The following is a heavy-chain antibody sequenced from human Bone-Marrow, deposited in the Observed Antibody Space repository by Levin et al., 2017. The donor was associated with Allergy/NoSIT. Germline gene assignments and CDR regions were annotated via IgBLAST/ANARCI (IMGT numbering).Heavy chain of an antibody. CDR3: ARQELVARGKYYYYYMGV. D-gene: IGHD2-15*01. CDR1: GYSFTDYW. CDR2: IDPSDSYA. Sequence: GESLKISCKASGYSFTDYWISWVRQVPGKGLEWMARIDPSDSYANYSPSLQGRVVVSTDTSASTAYLHWGSLKASDTGIYFCARQELVARGKYYYYYMGVWGEGTTVTVSS. V-gene: IGHV5-10-1*01. J-gene: IGHJ6*03.